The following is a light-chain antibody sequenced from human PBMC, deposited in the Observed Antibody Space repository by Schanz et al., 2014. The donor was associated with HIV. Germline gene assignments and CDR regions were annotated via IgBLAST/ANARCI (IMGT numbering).Light chain of an antibody. CDR1: QSVSSIY. Sequence: EIVLTQSPGTLSLSPGERATLSCRASQSVSSIYLAWYQQKPGQTPRLLIYGASSRATGIPDRFSGSGSGTDFTLTISSLQPDDFATYYCQQYKDNSLHTFGQGTKVEI. CDR3: QQYKDNSLHT. CDR2: GAS. J-gene: IGKJ2*01. V-gene: IGKV3-20*01.